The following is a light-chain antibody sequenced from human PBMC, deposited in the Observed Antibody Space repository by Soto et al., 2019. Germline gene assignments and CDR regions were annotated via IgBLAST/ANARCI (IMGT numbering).Light chain of an antibody. J-gene: IGLJ1*01. V-gene: IGLV2-14*01. CDR2: DVS. CDR1: STDAGGYNY. CDR3: SSYTTSNTRQIV. Sequence: QSMLTQPTSVSGSPGQSSTISRTGTSTDAGGYNYVSWYQQHPGKAPKFIIYDVSNRPSGVSNRFSGSKSGNTASLTISGLQAEDEADYYCSSYTTSNTRQIVFGTGTKVTVL.